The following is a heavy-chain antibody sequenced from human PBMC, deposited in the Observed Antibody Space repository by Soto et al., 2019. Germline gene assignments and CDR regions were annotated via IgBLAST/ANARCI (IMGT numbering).Heavy chain of an antibody. D-gene: IGHD3-10*01. CDR1: GGSISNNY. J-gene: IGHJ5*02. CDR2: MYDSGRS. Sequence: SETLSLTCSVSGGSISNNYWSWIRQSPGKGLEWIGYMYDSGRSNYNPSLQGRVTISGDTSKNQFSLKLTSVTPADTAVYYCARTHGSGSWWFDPWGQGTLVTVSS. CDR3: ARTHGSGSWWFDP. V-gene: IGHV4-59*01.